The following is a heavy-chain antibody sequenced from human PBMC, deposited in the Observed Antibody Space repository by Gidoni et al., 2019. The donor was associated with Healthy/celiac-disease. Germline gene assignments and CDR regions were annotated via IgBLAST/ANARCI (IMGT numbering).Heavy chain of an antibody. CDR3: ARQAQLVPEENWFDP. D-gene: IGHD6-13*01. CDR1: GGSISSGGYY. CDR2: IYYSGST. J-gene: IGHJ5*02. V-gene: IGHV4-31*03. Sequence: QVQLQESGPGLVKPSQTLSLTCTVSGGSISSGGYYWSWIRQHPGKGLEWIGYIYYSGSTYYNPSLKSRVTISVDTSKNQFSLKLSSVTAADTAVYYCARQAQLVPEENWFDPWGQGTLVTVSS.